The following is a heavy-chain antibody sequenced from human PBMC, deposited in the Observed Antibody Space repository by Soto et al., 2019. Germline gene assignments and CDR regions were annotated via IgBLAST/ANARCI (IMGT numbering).Heavy chain of an antibody. J-gene: IGHJ4*02. Sequence: QVQLQESGPGLVKPSQTLSLTCTVSGGSISSGGYYWSWIRQHPGKGLEWIGYIYYSGSTYYNPSLKSRVTISVDTSKNQVSLKLSSVTAADTAVYYCARAISGSYRNYYFDYWGQGTLVTVSS. D-gene: IGHD1-26*01. CDR3: ARAISGSYRNYYFDY. CDR2: IYYSGST. V-gene: IGHV4-31*03. CDR1: GGSISSGGYY.